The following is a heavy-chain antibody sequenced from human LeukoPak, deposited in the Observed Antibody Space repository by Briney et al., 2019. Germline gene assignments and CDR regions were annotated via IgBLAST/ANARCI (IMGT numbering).Heavy chain of an antibody. V-gene: IGHV1-18*01. CDR1: GYRFSSSG. CDR3: ARVRDSANWWGAFDI. J-gene: IGHJ3*02. D-gene: IGHD2-8*02. Sequence: GASVKVSCKASGYRFSSSGITWVRQAPGQGLEWMGWISTVNTNNNYAQKLQGRVILTADTSTNTAHMELRSLRSDDTAVYYCARVRDSANWWGAFDIWGQGTMVTVSS. CDR2: ISTVNTNN.